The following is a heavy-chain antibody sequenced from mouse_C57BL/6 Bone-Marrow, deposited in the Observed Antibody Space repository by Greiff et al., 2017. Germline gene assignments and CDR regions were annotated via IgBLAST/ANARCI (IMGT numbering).Heavy chain of an antibody. Sequence: QVQLQQSGAELVRPGTSVKMSCKASGYTFTNYWIGWAKQRPGHGLAWIGDIYPGGCYTNYNEKFKGKATLTADKSSSTAYMQFSSLTSEDSSIYYCAVYSNWYFDVWGTGTTVTVSS. D-gene: IGHD2-5*01. J-gene: IGHJ1*03. CDR1: GYTFTNYW. CDR2: IYPGGCYT. V-gene: IGHV1-63*01. CDR3: AVYSNWYFDV.